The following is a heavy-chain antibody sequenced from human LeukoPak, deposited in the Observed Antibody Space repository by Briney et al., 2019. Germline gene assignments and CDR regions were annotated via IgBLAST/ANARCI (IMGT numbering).Heavy chain of an antibody. CDR3: AKDRYYDSSGYSPPYYFDY. V-gene: IGHV3-23*01. CDR1: RFTFSSYA. J-gene: IGHJ4*02. D-gene: IGHD3-22*01. CDR2: ISGSGGST. Sequence: PGGSLRLSCAASRFTFSSYAMSWVRQAPGKGLEWVSAISGSGGSTYYADSVKGRFTISRDNSKNTLYLQMNSLRAEDTAVYYCAKDRYYDSSGYSPPYYFDYWGQGTLVTVSS.